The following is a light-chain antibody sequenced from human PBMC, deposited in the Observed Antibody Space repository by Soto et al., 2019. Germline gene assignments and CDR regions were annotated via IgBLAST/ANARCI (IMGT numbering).Light chain of an antibody. Sequence: EIVMTQSPATLSVSPGGRATLSCRASQGVSNTLAWYQQKPGQAPRLLIYRASIRATAIPARFSGGGSGTEFTLTISSLEPEDFAVYYCQQRSNWPPFFGQGTRLEIK. CDR3: QQRSNWPPF. V-gene: IGKV3-15*01. CDR1: QGVSNT. CDR2: RAS. J-gene: IGKJ5*01.